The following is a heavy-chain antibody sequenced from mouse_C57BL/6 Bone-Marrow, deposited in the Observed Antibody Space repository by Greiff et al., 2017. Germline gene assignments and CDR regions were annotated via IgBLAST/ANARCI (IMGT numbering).Heavy chain of an antibody. Sequence: EVLLVESGPGLAKPSPTLSLTCSVTGYSITSDYWNWIRKFPGNKLEYMGYISYSGSTYYTPSLKSRISITRDTSKNQYDLQLNSVTTEDTATYYCAKHYYGEGYFDYWGQGTTLTVSS. D-gene: IGHD1-1*01. CDR2: ISYSGST. J-gene: IGHJ2*01. CDR3: AKHYYGEGYFDY. CDR1: GYSITSDY. V-gene: IGHV3-8*01.